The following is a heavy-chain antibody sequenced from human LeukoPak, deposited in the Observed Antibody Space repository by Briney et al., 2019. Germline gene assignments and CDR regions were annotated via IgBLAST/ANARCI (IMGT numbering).Heavy chain of an antibody. V-gene: IGHV3-30-3*01. Sequence: PGRSLRLSCAASGFTFSSYAMHWVRQAPGKGLEWVAVISYDGSNKYYADSVKGRFTISRDNSKNTLYLQMNGLRAEDTAVYYCARVEGYDILTGYYKRAHAFDIWGQGTMVTVSS. CDR2: ISYDGSNK. CDR1: GFTFSSYA. J-gene: IGHJ3*02. CDR3: ARVEGYDILTGYYKRAHAFDI. D-gene: IGHD3-9*01.